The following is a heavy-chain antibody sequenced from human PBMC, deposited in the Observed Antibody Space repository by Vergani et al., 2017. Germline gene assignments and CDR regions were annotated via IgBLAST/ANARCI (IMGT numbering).Heavy chain of an antibody. J-gene: IGHJ6*02. CDR2: IYYSGST. CDR1: GGSISSYY. CDR3: ARRLRLGDYYGMDV. V-gene: IGHV4-59*08. Sequence: QVQLQESGPGLVKPSETLSLTCTVSGGSISSYYWSWIRQPPGKGLEWIGYIYYSGSTNYNPSLKSRVTISVDTSKNQFSLKLSSVTAADTAVYYCARRLRLGDYYGMDVWGQGTTVTVSS. D-gene: IGHD3-10*01.